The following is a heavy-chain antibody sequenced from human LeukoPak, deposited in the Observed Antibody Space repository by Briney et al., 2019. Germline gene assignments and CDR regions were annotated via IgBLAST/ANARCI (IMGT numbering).Heavy chain of an antibody. CDR2: FDPEDGET. V-gene: IGHV1-24*01. Sequence: ASVKVSCKVSGYTLTELSMHWVRQAPGKGLEWMGGFDPEDGETIYAQKFQGRVTMTEDTSTDTAYMELSSLRSEDTAVYHCAADYYDSSGYYSPIDYWGQGTLVTVSS. J-gene: IGHJ4*02. CDR1: GYTLTELS. D-gene: IGHD3-22*01. CDR3: AADYYDSSGYYSPIDY.